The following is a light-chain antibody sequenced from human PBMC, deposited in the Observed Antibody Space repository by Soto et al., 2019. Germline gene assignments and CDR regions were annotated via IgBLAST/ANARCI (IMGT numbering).Light chain of an antibody. Sequence: QSALTQPPSASGSPGQSVTISCTGTSSDVGGYSYVSWFQQHPGKAPTLVIYEVSKRPSGVPDRFSGSKSGNTASLTVSGLQAEDEADYYCSSYAGSNIYVFGTGTKLTVL. CDR3: SSYAGSNIYV. V-gene: IGLV2-8*01. CDR1: SSDVGGYSY. CDR2: EVS. J-gene: IGLJ1*01.